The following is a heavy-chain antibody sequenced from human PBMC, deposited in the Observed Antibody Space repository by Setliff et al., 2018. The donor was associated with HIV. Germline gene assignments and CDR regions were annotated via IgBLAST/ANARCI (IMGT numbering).Heavy chain of an antibody. D-gene: IGHD2-15*01. V-gene: IGHV4-31*03. CDR2: IYYSGST. CDR1: GGSISSGDYY. J-gene: IGHJ4*02. Sequence: SETLSLTCTVSGGSISSGDYYWSWIRQRPGKGLEWIGYIYYSGSTYYNPSLKSRVTISVDTSKNQFSLNLGSVTAADTAVYYCAREAYCSGGSCYYFDYWGQGTLVTAPQ. CDR3: AREAYCSGGSCYYFDY.